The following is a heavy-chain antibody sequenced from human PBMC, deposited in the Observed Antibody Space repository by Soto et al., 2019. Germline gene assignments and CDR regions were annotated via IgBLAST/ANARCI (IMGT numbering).Heavy chain of an antibody. D-gene: IGHD2-2*01. CDR3: AKDMREGYCISTSCPYYYYYGMDV. J-gene: IGHJ6*02. CDR2: ISWNSGSI. CDR1: GFTFDDYA. V-gene: IGHV3-9*01. Sequence: SLRLSCAASGFTFDDYAMHWVRQAPGKGLEWVSGISWNSGSIGYADSVKGRFTISRDNAKNSLYLQMNSLRAEDTALYYCAKDMREGYCISTSCPYYYYYGMDVWGQGTSVTVSS.